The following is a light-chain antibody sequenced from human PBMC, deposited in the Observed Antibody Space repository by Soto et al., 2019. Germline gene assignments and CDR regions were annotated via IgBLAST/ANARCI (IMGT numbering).Light chain of an antibody. CDR2: DVT. CDR1: SSDVGGYNH. V-gene: IGLV2-14*03. CDR3: SSYTRSTIYV. J-gene: IGLJ1*01. Sequence: QAVLSQPCCVSVSPAQSIIISCTGTSSDVGGYNHVSWYQHYPGKAPKLIIYDVTNRPSGVSNRFSGSKSGNTASLTISGLQAEDEADYFCSSYTRSTIYVFGTGTKVTVL.